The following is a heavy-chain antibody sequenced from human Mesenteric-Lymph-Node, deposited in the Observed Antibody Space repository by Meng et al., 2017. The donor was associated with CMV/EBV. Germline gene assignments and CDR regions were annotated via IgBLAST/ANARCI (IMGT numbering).Heavy chain of an antibody. Sequence: GESLKISCAASGFTVSSNYMSWVRQAPGKGLEWVSVIYSGGPTDYAESVKGRFTISRHSSTNTLYLQMNSLRAEDTAVYYCARAFGGNYFNGMDVWGQGTTVTVSS. CDR3: ARAFGGNYFNGMDV. CDR2: IYSGGPT. J-gene: IGHJ6*02. V-gene: IGHV3-53*01. CDR1: GFTVSSNY. D-gene: IGHD1-26*01.